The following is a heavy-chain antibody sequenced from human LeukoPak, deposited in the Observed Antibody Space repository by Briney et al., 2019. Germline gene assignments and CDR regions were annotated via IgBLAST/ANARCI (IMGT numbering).Heavy chain of an antibody. CDR3: ATRITIFGVALDY. CDR1: GGSFSGYY. J-gene: IGHJ4*02. D-gene: IGHD3-3*01. V-gene: IGHV4-34*01. Sequence: KPSETLSLTCAVYGGSFSGYYWSWIRQPPGKGLEWIGEINHSGSTNYNPSLKSRVTISVDTSKNQFSLKLSSVTAADTAVYYCATRITIFGVALDYWGQGTLVTVSS. CDR2: INHSGST.